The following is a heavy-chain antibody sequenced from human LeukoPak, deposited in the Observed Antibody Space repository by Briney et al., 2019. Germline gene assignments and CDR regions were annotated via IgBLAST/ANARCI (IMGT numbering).Heavy chain of an antibody. D-gene: IGHD3-10*01. CDR3: AKAPISLVRGVRWFDC. Sequence: PSQTLSLTCTVSGASISSGSYYWSWIRQPAGKGLEWIGRIYTSGSTNYNPSLKSRLTISVDTSKNQFSLKLSSVTAADTAVYYCAKAPISLVRGVRWFDCWGQGTLVTVSS. J-gene: IGHJ5*01. CDR2: IYTSGST. CDR1: GASISSGSYY. V-gene: IGHV4-61*02.